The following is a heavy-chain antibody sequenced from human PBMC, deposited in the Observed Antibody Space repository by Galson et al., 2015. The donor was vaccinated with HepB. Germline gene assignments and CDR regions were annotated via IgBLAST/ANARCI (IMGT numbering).Heavy chain of an antibody. D-gene: IGHD6-13*01. V-gene: IGHV3-21*01. Sequence: SLRLSCAASGFTFSSYSMNWVRQAPGKGLEWVSSISSSSSYIYYADSVKGRFTISRDNAKNSLYLQMNSLRAEDTAVYYCARDQSIAAAVTGYYYYGMDVWGQGTTVTVSS. CDR2: ISSSSSYI. J-gene: IGHJ6*02. CDR1: GFTFSSYS. CDR3: ARDQSIAAAVTGYYYYGMDV.